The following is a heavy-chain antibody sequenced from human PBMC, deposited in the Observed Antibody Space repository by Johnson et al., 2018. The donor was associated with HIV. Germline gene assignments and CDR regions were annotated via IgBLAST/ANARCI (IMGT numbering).Heavy chain of an antibody. D-gene: IGHD6-13*01. CDR1: DFTVSGNY. CDR3: AKNFGKILAAGGLEVGDAFDI. V-gene: IGHV3-53*01. Sequence: VQLVESGGGLIQPGGSLRLSCAASDFTVSGNYMSWVRQAPGKGLEWVSLIHSGGTTFYADSVRGRFTISRDSSKNTLYLQMNSLRDEDTAVYYCAKNFGKILAAGGLEVGDAFDIWGQGTMVTVSS. J-gene: IGHJ3*02. CDR2: IHSGGTT.